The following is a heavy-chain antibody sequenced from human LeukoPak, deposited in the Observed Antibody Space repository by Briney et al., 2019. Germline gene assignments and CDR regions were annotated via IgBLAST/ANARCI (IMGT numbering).Heavy chain of an antibody. D-gene: IGHD3-22*01. V-gene: IGHV4-39*01. CDR2: IYYSGST. J-gene: IGHJ4*02. CDR1: GGSISSSSYY. Sequence: SETLSLTCTVSGGSISSSSYYWGWIRQPPGKGLEWIGSIYYSGSTYYNPSLKSRVTISVDTSKNQFSLQLSSVTAADTAVYYCSKRRYYYSSGCFDYWGQGTLVTVSS. CDR3: SKRRYYYSSGCFDY.